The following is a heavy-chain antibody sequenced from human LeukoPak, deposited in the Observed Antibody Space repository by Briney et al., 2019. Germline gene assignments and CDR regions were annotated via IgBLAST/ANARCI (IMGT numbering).Heavy chain of an antibody. Sequence: GGSLRLSCEASGFTFSNYAMSWVRQAPGKGLECVSPISGSGGSTYYRDSVRGRFTVSRDNSRNTLYLQMNSLRAEDTAVYYCAKSPAGSSWPSIDYWGQGTLVTVSS. V-gene: IGHV3-23*01. J-gene: IGHJ4*02. CDR3: AKSPAGSSWPSIDY. CDR2: ISGSGGST. D-gene: IGHD6-13*01. CDR1: GFTFSNYA.